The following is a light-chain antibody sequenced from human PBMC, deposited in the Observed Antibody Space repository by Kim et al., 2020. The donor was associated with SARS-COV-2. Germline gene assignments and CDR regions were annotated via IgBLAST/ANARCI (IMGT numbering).Light chain of an antibody. J-gene: IGKJ1*01. CDR1: QSIGSS. CDR3: LQHNDYPRT. CDR2: YAS. Sequence: EILLTQSPDFQSVTPKEKVTITCRASQSIGSSLHWYQQKPDQSPKLLIKYASQSFSGVPSRFSGSGSGTDFTLTISSLQPEDFATYYCLQHNDYPRTFGQGTKVDIK. V-gene: IGKV6-21*01.